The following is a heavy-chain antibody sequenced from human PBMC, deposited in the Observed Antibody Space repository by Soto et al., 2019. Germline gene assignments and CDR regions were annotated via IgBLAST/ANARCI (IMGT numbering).Heavy chain of an antibody. CDR3: ARVPHDYSNFWPPRLRRAFDI. CDR1: GYTFTSYG. D-gene: IGHD4-4*01. V-gene: IGHV1-18*01. J-gene: IGHJ3*02. Sequence: QVQLVQSGAEVKKPGASVKVSCKASGYTFTSYGISWVRQAPGQGLEWMGWISAYNGNTNYAQKLQGRVTMTTDTSTSTAYMERRSLRSDDTAVYYCARVPHDYSNFWPPRLRRAFDIWCQGTMVTVSS. CDR2: ISAYNGNT.